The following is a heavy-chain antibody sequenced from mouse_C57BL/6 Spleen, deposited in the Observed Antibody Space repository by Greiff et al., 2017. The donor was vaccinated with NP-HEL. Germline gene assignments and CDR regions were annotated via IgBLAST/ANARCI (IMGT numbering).Heavy chain of an antibody. V-gene: IGHV5-4*01. CDR1: GFTFSSYA. CDR3: ARKGEGYFDY. J-gene: IGHJ2*01. CDR2: ISDGGSYT. Sequence: EVQLVESGGGLVKPGGSLKLSCAASGFTFSSYAMSWVRQTPEKRLEWVATISDGGSYTYYPDNVKGRFTISRDNAKNNLYLQMSHLKSEDTAMYYCARKGEGYFDYWGQGTTLTVSS.